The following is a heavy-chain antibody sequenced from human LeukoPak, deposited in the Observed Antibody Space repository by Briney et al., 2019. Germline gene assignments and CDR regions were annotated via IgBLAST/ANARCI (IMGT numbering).Heavy chain of an antibody. CDR1: GFTFSSYA. Sequence: GGSLRLSCAASGFTFSSYAMSWVRQAPGKGLEWVSTISGRDDSAYYADSVKGRFTISRDNSKNTLYLQMNSLRAEDTAVYYCARVRWGGLYYFDYWGQGTLVTVSS. CDR2: ISGRDDSA. J-gene: IGHJ4*02. V-gene: IGHV3-23*01. CDR3: ARVRWGGLYYFDY. D-gene: IGHD3-16*01.